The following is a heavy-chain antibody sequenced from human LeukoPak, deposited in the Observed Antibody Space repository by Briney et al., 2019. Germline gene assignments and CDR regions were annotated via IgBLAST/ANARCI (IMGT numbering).Heavy chain of an antibody. D-gene: IGHD3-10*01. CDR3: ARARGSGVYFLDY. Sequence: PGGSLRLSCAASGFTFSDYYMSWIRQAPGKGLEWLSYISSGGSAIHYADSVRGRFTTSRDNAKNSLHLQMNSLRAEDTAVYYCARARGSGVYFLDYWGQGTLVTVSS. V-gene: IGHV3-11*01. CDR1: GFTFSDYY. J-gene: IGHJ4*02. CDR2: ISSGGSAI.